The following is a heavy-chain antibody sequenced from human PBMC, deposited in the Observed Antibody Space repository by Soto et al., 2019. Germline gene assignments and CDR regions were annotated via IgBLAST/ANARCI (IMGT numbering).Heavy chain of an antibody. D-gene: IGHD2-15*01. CDR1: GFTFSSYG. V-gene: IGHV3-33*01. CDR3: ARDLLGYCSGGSCYSWEYYFDY. Sequence: GGSLRLSCAASGFTFSSYGMHWVRQAPGKGLEWVAVIWYDGSNKYYADSVKGRFTISRDNSKNTLYLQMNSLRAEDTAVYYCARDLLGYCSGGSCYSWEYYFDYWGQGTLVTVPQ. CDR2: IWYDGSNK. J-gene: IGHJ4*02.